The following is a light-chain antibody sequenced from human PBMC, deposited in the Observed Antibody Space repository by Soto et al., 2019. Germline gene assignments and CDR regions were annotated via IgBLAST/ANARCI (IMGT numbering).Light chain of an antibody. J-gene: IGLJ2*01. CDR1: SSDVGAYNY. CDR2: EVS. CDR3: SSYAGSNNLV. V-gene: IGLV2-8*01. Sequence: QSALTQPLSASGSPGQSVTISCTGTSSDVGAYNYVSWYQQHPGKAPKLMIYEVSQRPSGVPDRFSGSKSGYTASLTVSGLQAEDEADYYCSSYAGSNNLVFGGGTKLTVL.